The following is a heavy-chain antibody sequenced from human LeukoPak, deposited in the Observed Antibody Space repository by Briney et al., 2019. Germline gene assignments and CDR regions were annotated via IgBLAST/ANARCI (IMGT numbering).Heavy chain of an antibody. V-gene: IGHV3-21*01. Sequence: GGSLRLSCAASGFTFSSYEMNWVRQAPGKGLEWVSSISISSNYIYYADSVKGRFTISRDNAKNSLYLQVNSLRAEDTAVYYCARGSRFGVVERDAFDIWGQGTMVTVSS. CDR3: ARGSRFGVVERDAFDI. CDR2: ISISSNYI. J-gene: IGHJ3*02. D-gene: IGHD3-3*01. CDR1: GFTFSSYE.